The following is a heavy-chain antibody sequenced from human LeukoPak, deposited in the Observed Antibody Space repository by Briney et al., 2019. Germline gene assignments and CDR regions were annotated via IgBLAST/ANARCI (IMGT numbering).Heavy chain of an antibody. CDR1: GFTFSTYA. V-gene: IGHV3-23*01. Sequence: GGSLRLSCAASGFTFSTYAMTWVRQAPGRGLEWVSAITASGHSTYYADSVKGRFTISRDNSKNTLFLQMNSLRADDTAIYYCAKFRVGYNCGIHFDYWGQGTLVTISS. J-gene: IGHJ4*02. D-gene: IGHD2-21*01. CDR3: AKFRVGYNCGIHFDY. CDR2: ITASGHST.